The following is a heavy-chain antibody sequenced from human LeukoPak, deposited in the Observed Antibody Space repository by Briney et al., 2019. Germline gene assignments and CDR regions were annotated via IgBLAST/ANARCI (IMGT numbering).Heavy chain of an antibody. CDR1: GGTFSSYA. CDR2: IIPIFGTA. J-gene: IGHJ6*03. D-gene: IGHD2-2*01. Sequence: SVKVSCKASGGTFSSYAISWVRQAPGQGLEWMGGIIPIFGTANYAQKFQGRVTITADESTSTAYMELSSLRSEDTAVYYCARSVVVVPAAPLAPAGYYMDVWGKGTTVTASS. V-gene: IGHV1-69*01. CDR3: ARSVVVVPAAPLAPAGYYMDV.